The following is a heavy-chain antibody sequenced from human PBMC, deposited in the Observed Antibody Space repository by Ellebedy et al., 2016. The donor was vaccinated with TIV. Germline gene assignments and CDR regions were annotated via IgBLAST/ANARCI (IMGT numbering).Heavy chain of an antibody. Sequence: SVKVSCKASGGTFSSHAMSWVRQAPGQGLEWMGGLIPIFGTPNYAQKFRDRVTITADEPTSTAYMELSRLRSEDTAVYYCARVPDYFGSGSYYLILESWGQGTLVTVSS. V-gene: IGHV1-69*13. D-gene: IGHD3-10*01. CDR1: GGTFSSHA. J-gene: IGHJ4*02. CDR2: LIPIFGTP. CDR3: ARVPDYFGSGSYYLILES.